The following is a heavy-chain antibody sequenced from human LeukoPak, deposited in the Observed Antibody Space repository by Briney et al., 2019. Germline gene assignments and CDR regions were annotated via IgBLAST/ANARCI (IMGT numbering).Heavy chain of an antibody. Sequence: SETLSLTCAVYGGSFSGYYRSWIRQPPGKGLEWIGEINHSGSTNYNPSLKSRVTISVDTSKNQFSLKLSSVTAADTAVYYCARGLWFGITYYYYGMDVWGQGTTVTVSS. CDR3: ARGLWFGITYYYYGMDV. V-gene: IGHV4-34*01. J-gene: IGHJ6*02. CDR1: GGSFSGYY. D-gene: IGHD3-10*01. CDR2: INHSGST.